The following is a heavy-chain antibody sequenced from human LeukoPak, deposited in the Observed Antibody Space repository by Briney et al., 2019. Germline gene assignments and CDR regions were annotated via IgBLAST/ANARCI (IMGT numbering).Heavy chain of an antibody. V-gene: IGHV1-18*01. J-gene: IGHJ6*03. CDR1: GYTFTSYG. CDR2: ISAYNGNT. CDR3: ARGRAAGRYYYYYYMDV. D-gene: IGHD6-13*01. Sequence: ASVKVSCKASGYTFTSYGISWVRQAPGQGLEWMGWISAYNGNTNYAQKLQGRVTMTTDTSTSTAYMELRSLRSDDTAVYYCARGRAAGRYYYYYYMDVWGKGTTVTISS.